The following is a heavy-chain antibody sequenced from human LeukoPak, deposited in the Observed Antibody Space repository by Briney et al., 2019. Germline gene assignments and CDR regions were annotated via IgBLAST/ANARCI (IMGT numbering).Heavy chain of an antibody. CDR2: ISGSGGST. Sequence: GGSLRLACTASGFTFSNAWMSWVRQAPGKGLEWVSAISGSGGSTYYADSVKGRFTISRDNSKNTPYLQMNSLRAEDTAVYYCAKDYYDSSGYIFDYWGQGTLVTVSS. CDR1: GFTFSNAW. V-gene: IGHV3-23*01. J-gene: IGHJ4*02. CDR3: AKDYYDSSGYIFDY. D-gene: IGHD3-22*01.